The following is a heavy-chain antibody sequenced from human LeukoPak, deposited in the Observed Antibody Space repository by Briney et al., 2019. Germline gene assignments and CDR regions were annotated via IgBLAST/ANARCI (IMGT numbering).Heavy chain of an antibody. CDR3: ARGAQGYCSSTSCWFDP. Sequence: GGSLRLSCAASGFTFSSYSMNWVRQAPGKGLEWVSSISSSSSYIYYADSVKGRFTISRDNAKNSLYLQMNSLRAEDTAVYYCARGAQGYCSSTSCWFDPWGQGTLVTVSS. V-gene: IGHV3-21*01. J-gene: IGHJ5*02. CDR1: GFTFSSYS. CDR2: ISSSSSYI. D-gene: IGHD2-2*01.